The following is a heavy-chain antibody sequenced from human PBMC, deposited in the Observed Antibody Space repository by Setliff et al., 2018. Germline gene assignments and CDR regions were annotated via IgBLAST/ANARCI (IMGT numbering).Heavy chain of an antibody. J-gene: IGHJ4*02. CDR3: ARALMGYNRWYFDY. V-gene: IGHV4-34*01. CDR2: INHSGST. Sequence: PSETLSLTCAVYGGSFSGYYWSWIRQPPGKGLEWIGEINHSGSTNYNPSLNSRVAISVDTSENQFSLRLNSVTAEDTAVYYCARALMGYNRWYFDYWGQGTLVTVSS. D-gene: IGHD1-1*01. CDR1: GGSFSGYY.